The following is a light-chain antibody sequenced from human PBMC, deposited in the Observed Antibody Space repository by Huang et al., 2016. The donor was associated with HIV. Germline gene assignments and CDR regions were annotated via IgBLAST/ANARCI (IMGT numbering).Light chain of an antibody. CDR3: QQANNFPFT. J-gene: IGKJ4*01. CDR2: ATS. CDR1: QDISTW. V-gene: IGKV1-12*02. Sequence: DIQMTQSPSSVYASVGDRVTITCRASQDISTWLAWYQQKPGKAPKLLIYATSTFQSGVPSRFIGSGSGTAFTLTINSLQPEDCATYYCQQANNFPFTFGGGTRVAI.